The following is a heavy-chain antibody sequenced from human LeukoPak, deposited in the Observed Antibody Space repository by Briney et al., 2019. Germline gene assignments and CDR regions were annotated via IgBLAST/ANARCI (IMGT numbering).Heavy chain of an antibody. J-gene: IGHJ6*03. CDR3: ARVQAEPGYSGHDRSPGYYYYYMDV. V-gene: IGHV3-13*01. CDR2: IGTAGDT. CDR1: GFTFSSYD. D-gene: IGHD5-12*01. Sequence: GGSLRLSCAASGFTFSSYDMHWVRQATGKGLEWVSAIGTAGDTYYPGSVKGRFTISRENAKNSLYLQMNSLRAGDTAVYYCARVQAEPGYSGHDRSPGYYYYYMDVWGKGTTVTVSS.